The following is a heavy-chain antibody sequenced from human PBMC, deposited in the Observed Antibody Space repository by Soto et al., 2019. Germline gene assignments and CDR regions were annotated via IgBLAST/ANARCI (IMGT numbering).Heavy chain of an antibody. V-gene: IGHV4-4*02. J-gene: IGHJ4*02. CDR3: ASLPATSDFDY. D-gene: IGHD2-2*01. Sequence: PSETLSLTCAVSGGSISSSNWWSWVRQPPGKGLEWIGEIYRSGSTNYIPSLKSRVTISVDKSKNQFSLKLSSVTAADTAVYYCASLPATSDFDYWGQGTRVTVSS. CDR1: GGSISSSNW. CDR2: IYRSGST.